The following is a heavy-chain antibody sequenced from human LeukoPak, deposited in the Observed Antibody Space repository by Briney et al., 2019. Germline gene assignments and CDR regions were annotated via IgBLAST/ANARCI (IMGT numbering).Heavy chain of an antibody. Sequence: PSETLYLTCTVSGGSISNYFWSWIRQPPGKGLEWIGYIYYTGSTNYNPSLKSRVTISVGTSKNQFSLKLSSVTAADTAVYYCARPSRSISTAGAFDIRGQGTMFTVSS. D-gene: IGHD3-10*01. J-gene: IGHJ3*02. CDR2: IYYTGST. CDR3: ARPSRSISTAGAFDI. V-gene: IGHV4-59*01. CDR1: GGSISNYF.